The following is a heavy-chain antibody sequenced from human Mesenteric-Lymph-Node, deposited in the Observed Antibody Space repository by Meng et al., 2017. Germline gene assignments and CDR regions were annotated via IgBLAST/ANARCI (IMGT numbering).Heavy chain of an antibody. V-gene: IGHV3-33*01. J-gene: IGHJ4*02. D-gene: IGHD6-13*01. CDR1: GFTFSSHG. Sequence: QVELVQSGGGVVQPGRSLRLSCAASGFTFSSHGMDWVRQAPGKGLEWVAVIRYDGIFKSYADSVKGRFTISRDNSKNTLYLEMNNLRADDTAVYYCARSPLAAGGREEVGFDYWGQGTLVTVSS. CDR2: IRYDGIFK. CDR3: ARSPLAAGGREEVGFDY.